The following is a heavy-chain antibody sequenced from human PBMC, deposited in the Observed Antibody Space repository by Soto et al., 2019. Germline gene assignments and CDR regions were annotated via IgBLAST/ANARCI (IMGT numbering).Heavy chain of an antibody. CDR2: ISSNGGST. CDR1: GLPFSSYA. CDR3: ARGRSSPNLYYFDY. V-gene: IGHV3-64*02. Sequence: GRSLRLSCAPSGLPFSSYAMHWYRQDPEKGLEYVSAISSNGGSTYYADSVKGRFTISRDNSKNTLYLQMGSLRVEDMAVYYCARGRSSPNLYYFDYWGQGTLVTVSS. D-gene: IGHD6-13*01. J-gene: IGHJ4*02.